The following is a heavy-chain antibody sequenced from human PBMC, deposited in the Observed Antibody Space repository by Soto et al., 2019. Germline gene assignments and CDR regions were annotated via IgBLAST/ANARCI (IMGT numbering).Heavy chain of an antibody. CDR2: ISAYNGNT. CDR3: ARGIYCTNGVCHRRTQFGP. CDR1: GYTFTSYG. D-gene: IGHD2-8*01. Sequence: VASVKVSCKASGYTFTSYGISWVRQAPGQGLEWMGWISAYNGNTNYAQKLQGRVTMTTDTSTSTAYMELRSLRSDDTAVYYCARGIYCTNGVCHRRTQFGPWGQGTLVTGSS. J-gene: IGHJ5*02. V-gene: IGHV1-18*01.